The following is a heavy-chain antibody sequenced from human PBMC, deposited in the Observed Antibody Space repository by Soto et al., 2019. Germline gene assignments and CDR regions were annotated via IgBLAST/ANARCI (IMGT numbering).Heavy chain of an antibody. J-gene: IGHJ6*03. D-gene: IGHD2-2*01. V-gene: IGHV3-23*01. Sequence: GGSLRLSCAASGFTFSSYAMSWVRQAPGKGLEWVSAISGSGGSTYYADSVKGRFTISRDNSKNTLYLQMNSLRAEDTAVYYCAKDHANPSYYYYYYMDVWGKGTTVTVSS. CDR2: ISGSGGST. CDR3: AKDHANPSYYYYYYMDV. CDR1: GFTFSSYA.